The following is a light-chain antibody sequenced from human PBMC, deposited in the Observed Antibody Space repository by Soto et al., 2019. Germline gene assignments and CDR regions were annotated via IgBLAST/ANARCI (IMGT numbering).Light chain of an antibody. CDR1: SSNIGSYY. J-gene: IGLJ7*01. V-gene: IGLV1-47*01. CDR2: RND. CDR3: AAWDDSLSVL. Sequence: QSVLTQPPSASGTPGQRVTISCSGSSSNIGSYYVYWYQQLPGTAPKLLIYRNDQRPSGVPDRFSGSKSGTSASLAISGLRSEDEADYYCAAWDDSLSVLFGGGTQLNVL.